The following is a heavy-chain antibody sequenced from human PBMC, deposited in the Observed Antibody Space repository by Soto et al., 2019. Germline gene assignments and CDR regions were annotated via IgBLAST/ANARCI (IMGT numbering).Heavy chain of an antibody. CDR1: GGSISSYY. J-gene: IGHJ4*02. V-gene: IGHV4-59*01. Sequence: QVQLQESGPGLVKPSETLSLTCTVSGGSISSYYWSWIRQPPGKGLEWIGYIYYSGITDYNPSLKSLVTISVDTSKSQFSLKLSSVTAADTAVYYCARGGGVYYSDYWGQGTLVTVSS. CDR3: ARGGGVYYSDY. CDR2: IYYSGIT. D-gene: IGHD2-8*02.